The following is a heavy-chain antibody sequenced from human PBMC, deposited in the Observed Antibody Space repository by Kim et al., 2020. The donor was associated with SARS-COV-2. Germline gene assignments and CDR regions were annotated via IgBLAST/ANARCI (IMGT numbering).Heavy chain of an antibody. CDR3: ARGGGLYDFWSGYYGGWF. J-gene: IGHJ5*01. V-gene: IGHV4-34*01. CDR2: INHSGST. Sequence: SETLSLTCAVYGGSFSGYYWSWIRQPPGKGLEWIGEINHSGSTNYNPSLKSRVTISVDTSKNQFSLKLSSVTAADTAVYYCARGGGLYDFWSGYYGGWF. D-gene: IGHD3-3*01. CDR1: GGSFSGYY.